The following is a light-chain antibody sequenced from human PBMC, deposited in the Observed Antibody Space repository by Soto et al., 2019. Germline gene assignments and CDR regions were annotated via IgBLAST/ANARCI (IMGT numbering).Light chain of an antibody. J-gene: IGKJ4*01. CDR2: DAS. Sequence: EIVLTQSPATLSLSPGEIAALSCRASQSVSSYLAWYQQKPGQAPRLLIYDASKRAPGIPARFTGSGSGTGLTLTISRIEPEECAVYCCQLRSVWPSTFGGWTKVEI. CDR1: QSVSSY. CDR3: QLRSVWPST. V-gene: IGKV3-11*01.